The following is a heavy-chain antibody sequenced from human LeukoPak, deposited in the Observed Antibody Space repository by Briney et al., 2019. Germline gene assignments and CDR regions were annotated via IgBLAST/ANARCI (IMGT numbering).Heavy chain of an antibody. D-gene: IGHD2-15*01. CDR1: GYSISSGNS. Sequence: SETLSLTCTVSGYSISSGNSWGWIRQPPGKGLEWIGNIYHSGSTNYNPSLKSRVTISVDTSKNQFSLKLSSVTAADTAVYYCARRLGYCSGGSCYDGWFDPWGQGTLVTVSS. CDR2: IYHSGST. CDR3: ARRLGYCSGGSCYDGWFDP. V-gene: IGHV4-38-2*02. J-gene: IGHJ5*02.